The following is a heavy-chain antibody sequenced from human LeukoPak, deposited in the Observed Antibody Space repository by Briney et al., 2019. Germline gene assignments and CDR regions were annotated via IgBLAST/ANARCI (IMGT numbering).Heavy chain of an antibody. Sequence: GGSLRLPCAASGFTFSSYWMSWVRQAPGKGLEWVANIKQDGSEKYYVDSVKGRFTISRDNAKNSLYLQMNSLRAEDTAVYYCASNTMVRGVPIDYWGQGTLVTVSS. CDR1: GFTFSSYW. CDR3: ASNTMVRGVPIDY. J-gene: IGHJ4*02. CDR2: IKQDGSEK. D-gene: IGHD3-10*01. V-gene: IGHV3-7*01.